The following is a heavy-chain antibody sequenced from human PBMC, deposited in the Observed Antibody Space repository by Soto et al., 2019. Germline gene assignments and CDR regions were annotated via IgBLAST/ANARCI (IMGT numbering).Heavy chain of an antibody. CDR3: AREVTMVRGSYYYYYYMDV. D-gene: IGHD3-10*01. V-gene: IGHV4-31*03. Sequence: QVQLQESGPGLVKPSQTLSLTCTVSGGSISSGGYYWSWIRQHPGKGLEWIGYIYYSGSTYYNPSLMSRVTISVDTSKNQFSLKLSSVTAADTAVYYCAREVTMVRGSYYYYYYMDVWGKGTTVTVSS. J-gene: IGHJ6*03. CDR1: GGSISSGGYY. CDR2: IYYSGST.